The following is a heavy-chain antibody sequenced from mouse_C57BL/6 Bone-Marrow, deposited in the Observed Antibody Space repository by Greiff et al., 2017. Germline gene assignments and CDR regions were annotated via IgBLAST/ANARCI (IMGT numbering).Heavy chain of an antibody. CDR2: IYPGGGYT. V-gene: IGHV1-63*01. CDR1: GYTFTTYW. CDR3: ARWHTGSGYGY. J-gene: IGHJ3*01. D-gene: IGHD3-2*02. Sequence: QVQLKQSGAELVRPGTSVKMSCKASGYTFTTYWIGWAKQRPGHGLEWIGDIYPGGGYTNYNEKFKGKATLTADKSSSTAYMQCSSLTAEDSAIXYCARWHTGSGYGYWGQGTLVTVSA.